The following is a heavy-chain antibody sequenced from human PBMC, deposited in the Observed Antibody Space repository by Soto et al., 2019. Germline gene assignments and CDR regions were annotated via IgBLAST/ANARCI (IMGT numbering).Heavy chain of an antibody. CDR1: GGSISSGGYY. V-gene: IGHV4-31*03. J-gene: IGHJ4*02. CDR2: IYYSGST. D-gene: IGHD4-17*01. CDR3: ARTVTGYGDDY. Sequence: SETLSLTCTVSGGSISSGGYYWSWIRQHPGKGLEWIGYIYYSGSTYYNPSLKSRVTISVDTSKNQFSLKLSSVTAADTAVYYCARTVTGYGDDYWGQGTLVTVSS.